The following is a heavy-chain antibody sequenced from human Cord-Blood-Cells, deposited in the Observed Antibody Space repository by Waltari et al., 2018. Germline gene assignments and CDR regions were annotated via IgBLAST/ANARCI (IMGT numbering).Heavy chain of an antibody. Sequence: QVQLVQSGAEVKKPGSSVKVSCKASGGTFSSYAISWVRQAPGQGLEWMGGIIPIFGTANYAQKFQGRVTITADESTSTAYMELSSLRSEDTAVYYCARELGYCSGGSCYYYYYGMDVWGQGTTVTVSS. D-gene: IGHD2-15*01. CDR1: GGTFSSYA. V-gene: IGHV1-69*01. J-gene: IGHJ6*02. CDR3: ARELGYCSGGSCYYYYYGMDV. CDR2: IIPIFGTA.